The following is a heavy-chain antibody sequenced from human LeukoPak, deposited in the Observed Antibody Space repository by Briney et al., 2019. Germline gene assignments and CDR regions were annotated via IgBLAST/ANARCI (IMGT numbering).Heavy chain of an antibody. Sequence: ASVKVSCKASGGTFSSYAISWVRQAPGQGLEWMGRIIPIFGIANYAQKFQGRVTITADKSTSTAYMELSSLRSEDTAVYYCARGPITVIDVGADWFDPWGQGTLVTVSS. V-gene: IGHV1-69*04. CDR2: IIPIFGIA. D-gene: IGHD3-22*01. CDR3: ARGPITVIDVGADWFDP. CDR1: GGTFSSYA. J-gene: IGHJ5*02.